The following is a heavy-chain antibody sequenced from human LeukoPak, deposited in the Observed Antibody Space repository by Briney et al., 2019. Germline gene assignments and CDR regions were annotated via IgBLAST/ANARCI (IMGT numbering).Heavy chain of an antibody. CDR1: GGSVSSGGFS. CDR2: IYHSGST. V-gene: IGHV4-30-2*01. CDR3: ARASGYCSGGSCYRYYYGMDV. Sequence: SSETLSLTCGVSGGSVSSGGFSWSWIRQPPGKGLEWIGYIYHSGSTYYKPSLKSRVTISIDRSKNYSSLNLSSVTAADTAVYYCARASGYCSGGSCYRYYYGMDVWGQGTTVTVSS. D-gene: IGHD2-15*01. J-gene: IGHJ6*02.